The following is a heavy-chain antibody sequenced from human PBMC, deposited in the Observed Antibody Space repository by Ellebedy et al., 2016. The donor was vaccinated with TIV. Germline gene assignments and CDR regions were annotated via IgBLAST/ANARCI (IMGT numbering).Heavy chain of an antibody. CDR1: GYTFTSNA. V-gene: IGHV1-3*01. D-gene: IGHD6-13*01. J-gene: IGHJ4*02. Sequence: AASVKVSCKASGYTFTSNAMHWVRQAPGQRLEWMGWINAGNGNTKYSQNFRGRVTITRDTSASTAYMALSSLRSEDTAVYYCARDKAALGIFYVAYWGQGTLVTVSS. CDR3: ARDKAALGIFYVAY. CDR2: INAGNGNT.